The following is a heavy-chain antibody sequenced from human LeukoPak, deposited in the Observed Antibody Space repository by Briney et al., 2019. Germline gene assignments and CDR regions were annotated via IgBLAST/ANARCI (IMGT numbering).Heavy chain of an antibody. V-gene: IGHV3-23*01. D-gene: IGHD6-19*01. J-gene: IGHJ4*02. CDR3: AKVPPLYSSGWYYFDY. Sequence: PGGSLRLSRAASGFTFSSYAMSWVRQAPGKGLEWVSAISGSGGSTYYADSVKGRFTISRDNSKNTLYLQMNSLRAEDTAVYYCAKVPPLYSSGWYYFDYRGQGTLVTVSP. CDR1: GFTFSSYA. CDR2: ISGSGGST.